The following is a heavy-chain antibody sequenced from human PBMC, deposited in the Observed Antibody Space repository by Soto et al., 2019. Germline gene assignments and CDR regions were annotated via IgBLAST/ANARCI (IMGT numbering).Heavy chain of an antibody. CDR2: ISAHNGNT. D-gene: IGHD1-1*01. CDR3: ARGRYGDY. J-gene: IGHJ4*02. V-gene: IGHV1-18*01. Sequence: QVHLVQSGAEVKKPGASVKVSCKGSGYAFTTYGITWVRQAPGQGLEWMGWISAHNGNTNYAQRLQGRVTVTRDTSTSTAYMELRSLRFDATAVYYCARGRYGDYWGQGALVTVSS. CDR1: GYAFTTYG.